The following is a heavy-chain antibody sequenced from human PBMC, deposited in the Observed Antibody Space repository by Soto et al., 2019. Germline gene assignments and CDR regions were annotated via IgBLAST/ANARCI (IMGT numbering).Heavy chain of an antibody. D-gene: IGHD6-19*01. J-gene: IGHJ6*02. CDR2: IIPISGTA. V-gene: IGHV1-69*13. Sequence: SVKVSCKASGGTFSSYAISWVRQAPGQGLEWMGGIIPISGTANYAQKFQGRVTITADESTSTAYMELSSLRSEDTAVYYCAKDYSSGWYAHDYYYYGMDVWGQGTTVTVSS. CDR1: GGTFSSYA. CDR3: AKDYSSGWYAHDYYYYGMDV.